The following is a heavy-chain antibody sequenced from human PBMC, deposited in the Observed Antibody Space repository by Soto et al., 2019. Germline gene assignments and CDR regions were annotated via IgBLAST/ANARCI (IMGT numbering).Heavy chain of an antibody. V-gene: IGHV4-34*01. CDR3: ARGLPYCTNGVCYTVDYYGMDV. J-gene: IGHJ6*02. D-gene: IGHD2-8*01. Sequence: PSETMSLTSAFYGVTFSCYYWSWISQPPGKGLEWIGEINHSGSTNYNPSLKSRVTISVDTSKNQFSLKLSSVTAADTAVYYCARGLPYCTNGVCYTVDYYGMDVWGQGTTVNVSS. CDR2: INHSGST. CDR1: GVTFSCYY.